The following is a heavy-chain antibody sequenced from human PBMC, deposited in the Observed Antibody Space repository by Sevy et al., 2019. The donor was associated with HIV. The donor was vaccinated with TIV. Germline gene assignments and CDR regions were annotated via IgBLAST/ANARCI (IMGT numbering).Heavy chain of an antibody. CDR3: TTDLSSGYVNGYYYYGMDV. V-gene: IGHV3-15*01. J-gene: IGHJ6*02. CDR2: IKSKTDGGTT. CDR1: GFTFSNAW. D-gene: IGHD5-12*01. Sequence: GGSLRLSCAASGFTFSNAWMSWVRQAPGKGLEWVGRIKSKTDGGTTDYAAPVKGRFTISRDDSKNTLYLQMNSLKTEDTAVHYCTTDLSSGYVNGYYYYGMDVWGQGTTVTVSS.